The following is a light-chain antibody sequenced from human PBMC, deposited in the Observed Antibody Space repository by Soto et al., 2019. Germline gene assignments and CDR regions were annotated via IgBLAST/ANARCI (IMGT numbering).Light chain of an antibody. CDR3: SSYTSSSTFYV. CDR2: EVS. J-gene: IGLJ1*01. CDR1: SSDVGVYNY. V-gene: IGLV2-14*01. Sequence: QSVLAQPASVSGSPGQSITISCTGTSSDVGVYNYVSWYQQHPGKAPKLMIYEVSNRPSGVSNRFSGSKSGNTASLTISGLQAEDEADYYCSSYTSSSTFYVFGTGTKVTV.